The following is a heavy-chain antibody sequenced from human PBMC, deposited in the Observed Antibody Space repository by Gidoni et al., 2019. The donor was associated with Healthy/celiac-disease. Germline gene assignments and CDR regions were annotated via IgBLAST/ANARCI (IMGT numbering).Heavy chain of an antibody. V-gene: IGHV1-69*01. CDR3: ARDWGLRSTSLYGMDV. D-gene: IGHD2-2*01. CDR2: IIPIFGTA. Sequence: QVQLVQSGAEVTKPGSSVKVSCKASGGTFSSYAISWVRQAPGQGLEWMGGIIPIFGTANYAQKFQGRVTITADESTSTAYMELSSLRSEDTAVYYCARDWGLRSTSLYGMDVWGQGTTVTVSS. J-gene: IGHJ6*02. CDR1: GGTFSSYA.